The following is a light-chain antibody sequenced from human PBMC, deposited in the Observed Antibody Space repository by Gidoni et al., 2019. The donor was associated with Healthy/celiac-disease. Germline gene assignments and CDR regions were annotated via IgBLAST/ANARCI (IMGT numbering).Light chain of an antibody. Sequence: SYDLTQPPSVSVYPEQTASIPCSGDKLGDKYACWYQQKPGQAPVLFIYQDSKRPSGIPERFSGSTSGNTATLPISATQAMDEADYYCQSWDISTDVVFGGGTKLTVL. J-gene: IGLJ2*01. CDR3: QSWDISTDVV. CDR1: KLGDKY. CDR2: QDS. V-gene: IGLV3-1*01.